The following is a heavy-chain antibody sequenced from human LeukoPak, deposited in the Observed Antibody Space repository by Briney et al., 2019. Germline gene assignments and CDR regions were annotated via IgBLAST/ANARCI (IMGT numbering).Heavy chain of an antibody. D-gene: IGHD6-19*01. J-gene: IGHJ4*01. Sequence: SETLSLTCTVSGGSISSYYWSWIGQPPGKELEWIGYIYYSGITNYNPSLKSLVTISLDTSNNHFSLKVTSVTAADTDVYYCARRGSSGWYADFDYWGHGTLVTVSS. CDR1: GGSISSYY. CDR3: ARRGSSGWYADFDY. V-gene: IGHV4-59*08. CDR2: IYYSGIT.